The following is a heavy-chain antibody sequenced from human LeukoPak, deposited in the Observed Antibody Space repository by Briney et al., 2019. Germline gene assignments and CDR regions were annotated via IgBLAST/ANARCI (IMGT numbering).Heavy chain of an antibody. CDR1: GGAISSGGYS. V-gene: IGHV4-30-2*01. Sequence: SQTVSLTCAVSGGAISSGGYSWSWIRQPPGKGLEWIGYIYHSGSTYYNPSLKSRVTISVDRSKNQFSLKLSSVTAADTAVYYCARVAQIGYYDYWGQGTLVTVSS. J-gene: IGHJ4*02. CDR2: IYHSGST. D-gene: IGHD3-22*01. CDR3: ARVAQIGYYDY.